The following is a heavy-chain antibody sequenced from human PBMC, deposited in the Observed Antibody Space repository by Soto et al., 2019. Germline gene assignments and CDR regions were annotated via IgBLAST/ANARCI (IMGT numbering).Heavy chain of an antibody. CDR2: INPSGGST. Sequence: ASVKVSCKASGYTFTSYYMHWVRQAPGQGXEWMGIINPSGGSTSYAQKFQGRVTMTRDTSTSTVYMELSSLRSEDTAVYYCARERKSSGWYSPGSWFDPWGQGTLVTVSS. CDR1: GYTFTSYY. V-gene: IGHV1-46*01. CDR3: ARERKSSGWYSPGSWFDP. J-gene: IGHJ5*02. D-gene: IGHD6-19*01.